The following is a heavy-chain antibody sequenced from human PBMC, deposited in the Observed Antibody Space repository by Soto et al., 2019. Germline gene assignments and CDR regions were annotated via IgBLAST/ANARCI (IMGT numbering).Heavy chain of an antibody. Sequence: GGSLRLSCAASGFTFSSYAMHWVRQAPGKGPEWVAVISYDGSNKYYADSVKGRFTISRDNSKNTLYLQMNSLRAEDTAVYYCARDAAHIVVVTAMSYYYGMDVWGQGTTVTVSS. J-gene: IGHJ6*02. V-gene: IGHV3-30-3*01. CDR2: ISYDGSNK. CDR1: GFTFSSYA. CDR3: ARDAAHIVVVTAMSYYYGMDV. D-gene: IGHD2-21*02.